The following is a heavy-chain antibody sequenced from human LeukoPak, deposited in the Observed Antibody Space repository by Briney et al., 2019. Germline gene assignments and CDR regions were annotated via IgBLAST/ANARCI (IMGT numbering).Heavy chain of an antibody. J-gene: IGHJ4*02. V-gene: IGHV1-18*01. CDR2: ISAYNGNT. CDR1: GYTFTSYG. D-gene: IGHD3-22*01. CDR3: ARDRGPYDSSGYPSFDY. Sequence: GASVKVSCKASGYTFTSYGISWVRQAPGQGLEWMGWISAYNGNTNYAQKLQGRVTMTTDTSTSTAYMELRSLRSDDTAVYYCARDRGPYDSSGYPSFDYWGRGTLVTVSS.